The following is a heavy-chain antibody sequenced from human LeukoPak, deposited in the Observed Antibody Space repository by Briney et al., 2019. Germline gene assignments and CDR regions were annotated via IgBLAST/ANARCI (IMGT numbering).Heavy chain of an antibody. V-gene: IGHV4-38-2*02. Sequence: SETLSLTCTVSGYSISSGYYWGWIRQPPGKGLEWIGSIYHSGSTYYNPSLKSRVTISVDTSKNQFSLELSSVTAADTAVYYCARYCSSTSCAGYWGQGTLVTVSS. CDR2: IYHSGST. CDR1: GYSISSGYY. CDR3: ARYCSSTSCAGY. J-gene: IGHJ4*02. D-gene: IGHD2-2*01.